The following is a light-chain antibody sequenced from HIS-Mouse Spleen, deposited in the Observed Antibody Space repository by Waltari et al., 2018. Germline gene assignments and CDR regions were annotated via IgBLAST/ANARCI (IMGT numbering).Light chain of an antibody. V-gene: IGLV2-23*03. Sequence: QSALTQPDSVSGSPGPSITISCTGTSSDVGSYNLASWYQQHPGKAPKLMIYEGSKRPSGVSNRFSGSKSGNTASLTISGLQAEDEADYYCCSYAGSSTFVVVFGGGTKLTVL. CDR1: SSDVGSYNL. CDR3: CSYAGSSTFVVV. CDR2: EGS. J-gene: IGLJ2*01.